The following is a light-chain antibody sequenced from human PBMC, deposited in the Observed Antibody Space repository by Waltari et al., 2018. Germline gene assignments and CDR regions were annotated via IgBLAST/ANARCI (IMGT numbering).Light chain of an antibody. CDR1: QGIRSW. CDR2: ATS. CDR3: QEANSFPLT. V-gene: IGKV1-12*01. Sequence: DIQMTQSPPSVSASVGDRVTITCRASQGIRSWLSWYQQKPVKAPKLLIYATSNLQSGVPSRFSGSGSWTEFTLTISSLQPEDVATYYCQEANSFPLTFGGGTKVEI. J-gene: IGKJ4*01.